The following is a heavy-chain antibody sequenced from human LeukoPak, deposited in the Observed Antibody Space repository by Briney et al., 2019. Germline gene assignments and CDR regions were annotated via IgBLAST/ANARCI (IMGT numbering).Heavy chain of an antibody. J-gene: IGHJ4*02. Sequence: GGSLRLSCAASGFTFSSYAMHWVRQAPGKGLEWVAVISYDGSNKYYADSVKGRFTISRDNSKNTLYLQMNSLRAEDTAVYYCARGGSYGAYLDYWGQGALVIVSS. CDR1: GFTFSSYA. CDR2: ISYDGSNK. V-gene: IGHV3-30-3*01. D-gene: IGHD1-26*01. CDR3: ARGGSYGAYLDY.